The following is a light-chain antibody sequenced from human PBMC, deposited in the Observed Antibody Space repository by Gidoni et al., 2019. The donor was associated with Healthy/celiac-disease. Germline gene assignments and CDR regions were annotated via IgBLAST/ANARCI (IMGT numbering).Light chain of an antibody. CDR3: QHEYT. Sequence: EIVLTQAPGTLSWSPGARATLSGRDSQSVSSSYIAWYQEKPGQAPRLLIYGASSRATGISDRFSCGGSGTDFTLTISRLEPEDFEVYYCQHEYTFXXXTKLEIK. V-gene: IGKV3-20*01. CDR2: GAS. CDR1: QSVSSSY. J-gene: IGKJ2*01.